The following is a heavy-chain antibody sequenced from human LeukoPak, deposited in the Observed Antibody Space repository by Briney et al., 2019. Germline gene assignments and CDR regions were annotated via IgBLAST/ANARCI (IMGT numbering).Heavy chain of an antibody. CDR3: ARGSGSYRHFDY. V-gene: IGHV4-39*07. CDR2: IYYSGST. CDR1: GGSISSSSYY. J-gene: IGHJ4*02. D-gene: IGHD1-26*01. Sequence: SETLSPTCTVSGGSISSSSYYWGWIRQPPGKGLEWIGSIYYSGSTYYNPSLKSRVTISVDTSKNQFSLKLSSVTAADTAVYYCARGSGSYRHFDYWGQGTLVTVSS.